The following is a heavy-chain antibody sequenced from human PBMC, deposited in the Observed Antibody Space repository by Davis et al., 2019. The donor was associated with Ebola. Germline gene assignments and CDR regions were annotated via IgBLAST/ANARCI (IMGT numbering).Heavy chain of an antibody. CDR1: GYTFTSYA. CDR2: INAGNGNT. J-gene: IGHJ6*04. Sequence: ASVKVSCKASGYTFTSYAMHWVRQAPGQRLEWMGWINAGNGNTKYSQKFQGRVTITRDTSASTAYMELSSLRSDDTAVYYCARCLGDYTTLYFYGMDVWGKGTTVTVSS. CDR3: ARCLGDYTTLYFYGMDV. D-gene: IGHD4-11*01. V-gene: IGHV1-3*01.